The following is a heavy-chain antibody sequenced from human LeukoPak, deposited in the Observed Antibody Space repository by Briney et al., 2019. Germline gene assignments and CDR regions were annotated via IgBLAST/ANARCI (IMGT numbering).Heavy chain of an antibody. CDR2: INPSGGST. D-gene: IGHD4-11*01. J-gene: IGHJ4*02. CDR1: GYTFTSYY. V-gene: IGHV1-46*03. CDR3: ARLYSNYDYFDY. Sequence: GASVKVSCEASGYTFTSYYMHWVRQAPGQGLEWMGIINPSGGSTSYAQKFQGRVTMTRDTSTSTVYMELSSLRSEDTAVYYCARLYSNYDYFDYWGQGTLVTVSS.